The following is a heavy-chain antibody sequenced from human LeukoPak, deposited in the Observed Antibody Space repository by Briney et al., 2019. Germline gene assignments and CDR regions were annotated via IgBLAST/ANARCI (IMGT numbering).Heavy chain of an antibody. D-gene: IGHD3-9*01. CDR1: GYTFTCYD. CDR2: MNPNSGNT. J-gene: IGHJ4*02. CDR3: ARGAYYYDILTGYYY. V-gene: IGHV1-8*01. Sequence: ASVKVSCKASGYTFTCYDINWVRQATGQGLEWMGWMNPNSGNTGYAQKFQGRVTMTRNTSISTAYMELSSLRSEDTAVYYCARGAYYYDILTGYYYWGQGTLVTVSS.